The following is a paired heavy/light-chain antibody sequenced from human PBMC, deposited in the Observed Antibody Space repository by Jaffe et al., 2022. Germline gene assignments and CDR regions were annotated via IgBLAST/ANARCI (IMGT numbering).Heavy chain of an antibody. CDR1: GFSLNTTDVG. CDR2: IYWDDDK. V-gene: IGHV2-5*02. CDR3: AHSAIRGYSFSSETYYWGLYYFDF. Sequence: QITLKESGPTLVKPTQTLTLTCTFSGFSLNTTDVGVGWIRQPPGKALEWLALIYWDDDKRYSPSLNSRLTITKDTPKNQVVLTMTDMDPVDTATYFCAHSAIRGYSFSSETYYWGLYYFDFWGQGTLVTVSS. D-gene: IGHD3-10*01. J-gene: IGHJ4*02.
Light chain of an antibody. J-gene: IGKJ3*01. CDR2: DAS. CDR1: QTVRSY. Sequence: EIVLTQSPATLSLSPGERATLSCRASQTVRSYLAWYQQKPGQAPRLLIYDASNRATDIPARFSGSGSGTDFTLTISSLEPEDFAVYYCHQRSGWPLTFGPGTKVDIK. CDR3: HQRSGWPLT. V-gene: IGKV3-11*01.